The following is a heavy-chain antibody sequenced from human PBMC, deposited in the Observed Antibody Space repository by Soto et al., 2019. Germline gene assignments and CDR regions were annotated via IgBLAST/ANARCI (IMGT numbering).Heavy chain of an antibody. CDR1: GDSLSKFG. J-gene: IGHJ4*02. V-gene: IGHV1-18*01. CDR2: ISGYSGQT. CDR3: ASDHSGRD. D-gene: IGHD6-25*01. Sequence: HVLLVQSGPEVRKPGASVNVSCMASGDSLSKFGINWVRQAPGQGLEWLGWISGYSGQTNYAQKFQGRITMTRDTSTTTAYMELRTLRSDDTAVYFCASDHSGRDWGQGTLVTVSS.